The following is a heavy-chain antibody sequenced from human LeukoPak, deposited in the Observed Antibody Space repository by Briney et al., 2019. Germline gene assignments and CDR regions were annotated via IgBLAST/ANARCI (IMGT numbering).Heavy chain of an antibody. Sequence: PSETLSLTCTVSGGSISSSSYYWGWIRQPPGKGLEWIGSIYYSGSTYYNPSLKSRVTISVDTSKNQFSLKLSSVTAADTAVYYCARGFYCSRTSCFRNWFDPWGQGTLVTVSS. D-gene: IGHD2-2*01. CDR2: IYYSGST. CDR3: ARGFYCSRTSCFRNWFDP. J-gene: IGHJ5*02. CDR1: GGSISSSSYY. V-gene: IGHV4-39*01.